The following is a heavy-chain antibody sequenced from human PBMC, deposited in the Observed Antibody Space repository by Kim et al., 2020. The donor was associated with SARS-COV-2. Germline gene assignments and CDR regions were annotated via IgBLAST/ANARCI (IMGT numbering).Heavy chain of an antibody. Sequence: ASVKVSCKASGYTFTGYYMHWVRQAPGQGLEWMGRINPNSGGTNYAQKFQGRVTMTRDTSISTAYMELSRLRSDDTAVYYCARVGGYSNYGGYYYYGMDVWGQGTTVTVSS. V-gene: IGHV1-2*06. J-gene: IGHJ6*02. CDR2: INPNSGGT. D-gene: IGHD4-4*01. CDR1: GYTFTGYY. CDR3: ARVGGYSNYGGYYYYGMDV.